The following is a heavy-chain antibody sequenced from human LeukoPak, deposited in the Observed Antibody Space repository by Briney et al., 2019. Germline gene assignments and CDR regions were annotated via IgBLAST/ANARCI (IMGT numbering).Heavy chain of an antibody. V-gene: IGHV1-3*01. CDR3: ARGGDITIEPAAH. CDR1: GYTFTTYA. J-gene: IGHJ4*02. CDR2: INAGNGNT. D-gene: IGHD2-2*01. Sequence: GASVKVSCKASGYTFTTYAMHWVRQAPGQRLECVGWINAGNGNTKYSQKFQGRVTITWDTFARTTYMELSSLRSEDTAVYYCARGGDITIEPAAHWGQGALVTVSS.